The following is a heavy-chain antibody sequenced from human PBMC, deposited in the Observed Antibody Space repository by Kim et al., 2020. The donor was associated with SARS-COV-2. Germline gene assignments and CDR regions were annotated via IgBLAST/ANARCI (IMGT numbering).Heavy chain of an antibody. J-gene: IGHJ4*02. CDR3: AKDIYGSGLDY. D-gene: IGHD3-10*01. CDR2: ISYDGSTK. V-gene: IGHV3-30*18. CDR1: GFTFSSYA. Sequence: GGSLRLSCAASGFTFSSYAMHWVRQAPGKGLEWVAVISYDGSTKYYADSVKGRFTISRDNSKNTLYLQMNSLRAEDTAVYYCAKDIYGSGLDYWGQGTLV.